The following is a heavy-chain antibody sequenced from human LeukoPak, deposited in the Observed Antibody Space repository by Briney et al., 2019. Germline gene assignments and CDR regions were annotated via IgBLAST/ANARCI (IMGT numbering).Heavy chain of an antibody. V-gene: IGHV4-38-2*02. CDR2: IYHSGST. J-gene: IGHJ3*02. D-gene: IGHD4-17*01. CDR1: GYSISSGYY. Sequence: SETLSLTCTVSGYSISSGYYWGWIRQPPGKGLEWIGSIYHSGSTYYNPSLKSRVTISVDTSKNQFSLKLSSVTAADTAVYYCAGDYGDFGGGAFDIWGQGTMVTVSS. CDR3: AGDYGDFGGGAFDI.